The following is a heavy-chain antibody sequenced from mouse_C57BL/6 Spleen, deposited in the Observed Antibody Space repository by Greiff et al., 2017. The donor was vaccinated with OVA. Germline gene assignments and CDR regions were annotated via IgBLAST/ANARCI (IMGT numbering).Heavy chain of an antibody. CDR1: GYTFTSYW. D-gene: IGHD1-1*01. Sequence: QVQLQQPGAELVKPGASVKLSCKASGYTFTSYWMQWVKQRPGQGLEWIGELDPSDSYTNYNQKFKGKATLTVDTSSSTAYMQLSSLTSEYSAVYYCAINKVITTVVATRAMDYWGQGTSVTVSS. CDR3: AINKVITTVVATRAMDY. CDR2: LDPSDSYT. J-gene: IGHJ4*01. V-gene: IGHV1-50*01.